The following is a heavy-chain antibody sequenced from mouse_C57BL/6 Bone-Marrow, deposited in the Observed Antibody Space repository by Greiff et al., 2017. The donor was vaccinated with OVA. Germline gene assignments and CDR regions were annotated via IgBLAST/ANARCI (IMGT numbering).Heavy chain of an antibody. CDR1: GFNIKDDY. V-gene: IGHV14-4*01. J-gene: IGHJ3*01. CDR3: TTYSHFAY. Sequence: VQLQQSGAELVRPGASVKLSCTASGFNIKDDYMHWVKQRPEQGLEWIGWIDPENGDTEYASKFQGKATITADKSSNTAYLQLSSLTSEDTAFYYCTTYSHFAYWGQGTLVTVSA. D-gene: IGHD2-12*01. CDR2: IDPENGDT.